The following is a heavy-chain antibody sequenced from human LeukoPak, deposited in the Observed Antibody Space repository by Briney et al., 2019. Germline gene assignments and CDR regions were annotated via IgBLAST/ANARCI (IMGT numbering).Heavy chain of an antibody. J-gene: IGHJ4*02. CDR1: GFTFSNSR. Sequence: GGSLSLSCAASGFTFSNSRMAWVRQAPGKGLEWVANIKQDGSTKNYVGSVKGRFTISRDNAKNSLYLQMDSLRAEDTAVYYCAKDSGGALDYWGQGTLVTVSS. V-gene: IGHV3-7*04. CDR3: AKDSGGALDY. D-gene: IGHD4/OR15-4a*01. CDR2: IKQDGSTK.